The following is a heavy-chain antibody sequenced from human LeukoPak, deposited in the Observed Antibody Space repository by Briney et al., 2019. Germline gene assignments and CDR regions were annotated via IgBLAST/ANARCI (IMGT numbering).Heavy chain of an antibody. Sequence: GGSLRLSCAASGFTFSSYAMSWVRQAPGKGLEWVSAISGSGGSTYYADSVKGRFTISRDNSKNTLYLQMNSLRAEDTAVYYCARGGYYYHYFDYWGQGTLVTVSS. CDR2: ISGSGGST. D-gene: IGHD3-22*01. CDR1: GFTFSSYA. J-gene: IGHJ4*02. V-gene: IGHV3-23*01. CDR3: ARGGYYYHYFDY.